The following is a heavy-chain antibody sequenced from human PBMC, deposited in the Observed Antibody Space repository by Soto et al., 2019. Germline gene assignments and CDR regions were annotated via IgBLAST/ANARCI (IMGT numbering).Heavy chain of an antibody. CDR2: INPLPTSGST. V-gene: IGHV1-46*01. CDR3: ARDLTAAAY. Sequence: QVQLVQSEAEVKKPGASVKVSCKASGYIFTNYYIHWVRQAPGQGLEWMAIINPLPTSGSTNYAQKFQGRVTVTRDTSTSTVYMELSSLTSEDTAIYYCARDLTAAAYWGQGTLVTVSS. J-gene: IGHJ4*02. D-gene: IGHD6-13*01. CDR1: GYIFTNYY.